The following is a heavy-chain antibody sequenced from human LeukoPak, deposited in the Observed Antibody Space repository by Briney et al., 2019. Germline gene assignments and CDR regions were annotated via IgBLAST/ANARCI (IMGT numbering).Heavy chain of an antibody. V-gene: IGHV3-30*04. J-gene: IGHJ4*02. Sequence: GGSLRLSCAASGFTFSSYAMHWVRQAPGKGLEWVAVISYDGSNKYYADSVKGRFTISRDNSKNTLYLQMNSLRAEGTAVYYCARGLYNWNDGHYFDYWGQGTLVTVSS. CDR3: ARGLYNWNDGHYFDY. D-gene: IGHD1-1*01. CDR2: ISYDGSNK. CDR1: GFTFSSYA.